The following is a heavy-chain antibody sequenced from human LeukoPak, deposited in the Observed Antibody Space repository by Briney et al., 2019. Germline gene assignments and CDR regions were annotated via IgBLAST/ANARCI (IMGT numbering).Heavy chain of an antibody. D-gene: IGHD5-24*01. CDR1: GGSIGIDDYY. Sequence: SQTLSLTCTVSGGSIGIDDYYWTWIRQPPGKGLEWIRYIYHRGTTYYNPSLESRVTISVDRSKNQFTLKLSSVTAADTAMFYCARVRDPYYYYMDVWGKGTTVTVSS. V-gene: IGHV4-30-2*01. CDR2: IYHRGTT. J-gene: IGHJ6*03. CDR3: ARVRDPYYYYMDV.